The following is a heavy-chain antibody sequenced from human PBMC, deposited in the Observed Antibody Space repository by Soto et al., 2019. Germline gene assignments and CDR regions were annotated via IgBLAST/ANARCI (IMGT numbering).Heavy chain of an antibody. CDR2: IIPIFGTA. CDR3: ARKIAAAGTGWFDP. J-gene: IGHJ5*02. D-gene: IGHD6-13*01. V-gene: IGHV1-69*13. Sequence: SVKVSCKASGGTFSSYAISWVRQAPGQGLEWMGGIIPIFGTANYAQKFQGRVTITADESTSTAYMELSSLRSEDTAVYYCARKIAAAGTGWFDPWGQGTLVTVSS. CDR1: GGTFSSYA.